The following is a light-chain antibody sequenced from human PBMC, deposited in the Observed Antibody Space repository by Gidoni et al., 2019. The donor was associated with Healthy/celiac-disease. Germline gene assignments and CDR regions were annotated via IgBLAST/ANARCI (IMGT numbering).Light chain of an antibody. J-gene: IGLJ2*01. V-gene: IGLV6-57*04. Sequence: NFMLTQPPSVSESPVKTVTISCTRSSGSIASNYVQWYQQRPGSAPTTVIYEDNQRPSGVPDRFSGSSDSSSNSASLTISGLKTEDEADYYCQSYDSSNHVVFGGGTKLTVL. CDR2: EDN. CDR1: SGSIASNY. CDR3: QSYDSSNHVV.